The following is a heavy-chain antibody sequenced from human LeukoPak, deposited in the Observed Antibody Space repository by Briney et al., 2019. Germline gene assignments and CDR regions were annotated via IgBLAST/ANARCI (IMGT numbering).Heavy chain of an antibody. V-gene: IGHV1-2*02. J-gene: IGHJ5*02. CDR2: INLNSGT. D-gene: IGHD3-22*01. CDR3: ARAKEISSYSSLYP. Sequence: ASVKVSCKAFGSTFCVYYKRWVRQAPGQGLEWMGFINLNSGTKYAQKFQGRVTMTRDTSSSTAYMELSRLRSDDTAVYWCARAKEISSYSSLYPWGQGTLVTVSS. CDR1: GSTFCVYY.